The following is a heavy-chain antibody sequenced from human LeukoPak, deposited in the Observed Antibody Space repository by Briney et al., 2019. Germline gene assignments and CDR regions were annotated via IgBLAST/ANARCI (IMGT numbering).Heavy chain of an antibody. CDR3: AKADIVGDWRHYFDY. D-gene: IGHD1-26*01. CDR1: GFTFSNYA. V-gene: IGHV3-23*01. CDR2: ISGGGGTT. J-gene: IGHJ4*02. Sequence: GSAMRLSCAASGFTFSNYAMSWGRQAPGKRLEWGSAISGGGGTTDYADSVKGRFTISRDNSNNTLYLQMNSLRAEDTAVYYCAKADIVGDWRHYFDYWGQGTLITVSS.